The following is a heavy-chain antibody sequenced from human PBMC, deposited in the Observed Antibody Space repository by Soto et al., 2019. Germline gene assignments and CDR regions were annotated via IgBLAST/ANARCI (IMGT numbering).Heavy chain of an antibody. J-gene: IGHJ4*02. CDR3: ARDRSGHLVTTRFDY. CDR1: GFTVSSNY. D-gene: IGHD4-4*01. V-gene: IGHV3-66*01. Sequence: GGSLRLSCAASGFTVSSNYMSWVRQAPGKGLEWVSVIYSGGSTYYADSVKGRFTISRDNSKNTLYLQMNSLRAEDTAVYYCARDRSGHLVTTRFDYWGQGTLVTVSS. CDR2: IYSGGST.